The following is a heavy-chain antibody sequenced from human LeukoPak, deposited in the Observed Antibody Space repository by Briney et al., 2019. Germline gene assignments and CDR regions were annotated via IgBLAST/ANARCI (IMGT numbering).Heavy chain of an antibody. CDR1: GGSISSYY. CDR3: ARVGYYYYGMDV. Sequence: PSETLSLTCTVSGGSISSYYWSWIRQPPGKGLEWIGSIYHSGSTYYNPSLKSRVTISVDTSKNQFSLKLSSVTAADTAVYYCARVGYYYYGMDVWGQGTTVTVSS. V-gene: IGHV4-59*08. CDR2: IYHSGST. J-gene: IGHJ6*02.